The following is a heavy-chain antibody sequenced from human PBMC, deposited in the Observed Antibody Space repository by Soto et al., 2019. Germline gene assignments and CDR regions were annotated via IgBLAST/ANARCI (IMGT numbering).Heavy chain of an antibody. Sequence: QVQLQESGPGLVKPSQTLSLTCTVSGGSISSGTYYWSWIRQHPGKGLEWIGFIYYNGNSFYNQSLKSRVAISLDTSKNQFSLKLSSLTAADTAVYFWARGELWWDFWGQGTLVTVSS. CDR2: IYYNGNS. D-gene: IGHD3-10*01. CDR3: ARGELWWDF. CDR1: GGSISSGTYY. J-gene: IGHJ4*02. V-gene: IGHV4-31*03.